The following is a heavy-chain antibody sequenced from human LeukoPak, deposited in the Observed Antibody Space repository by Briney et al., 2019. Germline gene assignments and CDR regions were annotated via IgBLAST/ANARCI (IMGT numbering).Heavy chain of an antibody. D-gene: IGHD4-17*01. CDR1: GFTFSSYA. CDR3: ARFDYGSY. J-gene: IGHJ4*02. Sequence: GASLRLSCAASGFTFSSYAMSWVRQAPGKGLEWVSAISGSGGSTYYADSVKGRFAISRDNAKNSLYLQMNSLRAEDTAVYYCARFDYGSYWGQGTLVTVSS. CDR2: ISGSGGST. V-gene: IGHV3-23*01.